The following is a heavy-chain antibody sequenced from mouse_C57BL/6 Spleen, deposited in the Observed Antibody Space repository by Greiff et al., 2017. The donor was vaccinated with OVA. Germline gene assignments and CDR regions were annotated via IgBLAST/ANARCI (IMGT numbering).Heavy chain of an antibody. CDR2: IYPGDGDT. J-gene: IGHJ1*03. V-gene: IGHV1-82*01. D-gene: IGHD1-1*01. CDR3: ARGDYYGGWYFDV. CDR1: GYAFSSSW. Sequence: VQRVESGPELVKPGASVKISCKASGYAFSSSWMNWVKQRPGKGLEWIGRIYPGDGDTNYNGKFKGKATLTADKSSSTAYMQLSSLTSEDSAVYFCARGDYYGGWYFDVWGTGTTVTVSS.